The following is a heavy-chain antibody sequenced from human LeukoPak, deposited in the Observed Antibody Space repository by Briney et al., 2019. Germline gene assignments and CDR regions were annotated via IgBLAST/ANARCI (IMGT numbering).Heavy chain of an antibody. J-gene: IGHJ3*02. CDR1: GGSISSSSYY. V-gene: IGHV4-39*07. CDR3: ARDEDIVVVPAQGAFDI. Sequence: SETLSLTCTVSGGSISSSSYYWGWIRQPPGKGLEWIWSIYYSGNTYYNPSLKSRVTISVDTSKNQFSLKLSSVTAADTAVYYCARDEDIVVVPAQGAFDIWGQGTMVTVSS. D-gene: IGHD2-2*01. CDR2: IYYSGNT.